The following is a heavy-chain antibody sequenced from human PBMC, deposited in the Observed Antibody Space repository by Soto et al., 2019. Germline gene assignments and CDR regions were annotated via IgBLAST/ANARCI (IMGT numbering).Heavy chain of an antibody. CDR2: IYYSGST. CDR1: GGSISSGGYY. D-gene: IGHD3-16*01. CDR3: ARDAGGYFDY. V-gene: IGHV4-31*03. Sequence: QVQLQESGPGLVKPSQTLSLTCTVSGGSISSGGYYWSWIRQHPGKGLEWIGYIYYSGSTYYNPSLKRRVTLSVDTSKHQFSLKLSSVTAADTAVYYCARDAGGYFDYWGQGTLVTVSS. J-gene: IGHJ4*02.